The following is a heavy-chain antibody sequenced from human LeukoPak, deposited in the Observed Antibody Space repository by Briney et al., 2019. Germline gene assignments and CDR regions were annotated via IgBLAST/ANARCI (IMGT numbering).Heavy chain of an antibody. CDR3: ARSGASPHYFDY. CDR1: GFTLSSYW. CDR2: IKQDGSEK. J-gene: IGHJ4*02. D-gene: IGHD1-26*01. V-gene: IGHV3-7*01. Sequence: GGSLRLSCAASGFTLSSYWMSWVRQAPGKGVEGVANIKQDGSEKYYVDSVKGRFTISRDNAKNSLYLQMNSLRAEDTAVYYCARSGASPHYFDYWGQGTLVTVSS.